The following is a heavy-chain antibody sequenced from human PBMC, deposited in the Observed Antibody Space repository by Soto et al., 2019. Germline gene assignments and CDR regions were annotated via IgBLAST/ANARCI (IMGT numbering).Heavy chain of an antibody. CDR2: ISADNGHT. D-gene: IGHD3-16*01. Sequence: QIQLVQSGAEVKKPGASVKVSCKASGYTFTTYGFIWVRQAPGQGLEWMGWISADNGHTEYAQKFQGRVTMTRDTSTTTAYMELRSLSSDDTAVYYCARGFGTNNWFDFWGQGTLLTVSS. J-gene: IGHJ5*01. V-gene: IGHV1-18*01. CDR3: ARGFGTNNWFDF. CDR1: GYTFTTYG.